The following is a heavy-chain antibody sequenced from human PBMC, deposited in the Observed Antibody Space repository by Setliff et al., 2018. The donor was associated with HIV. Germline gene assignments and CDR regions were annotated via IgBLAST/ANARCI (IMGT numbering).Heavy chain of an antibody. CDR3: ARVQMAYAAFDV. Sequence: PSETLSLTCTVSGGSISTYYWSWIRQPPGKGLEWIGSIYFTGSSDSNPSLKSRVTLSVDTSKHQFSLKLSSVTAADTAVYYCARVQMAYAAFDVWGQGTMVTV. V-gene: IGHV4-59*01. CDR1: GGSISTYY. D-gene: IGHD4-17*01. CDR2: IYFTGSS. J-gene: IGHJ3*01.